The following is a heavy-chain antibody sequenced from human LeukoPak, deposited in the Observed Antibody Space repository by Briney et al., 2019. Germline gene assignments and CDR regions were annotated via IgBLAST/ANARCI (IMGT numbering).Heavy chain of an antibody. Sequence: SQTLSLTCTVSGGSISSGDYYWSWIRQPPGKGLEWIGYIYYSGSTYYNPSLKSRVTISVDTSKNHFSLKLSSVTAADTAVYYCARSLGDFWSGSPNFDYWGQGTLVTVSS. CDR3: ARSLGDFWSGSPNFDY. J-gene: IGHJ4*02. D-gene: IGHD3-3*01. CDR1: GGSISSGDYY. V-gene: IGHV4-30-4*08. CDR2: IYYSGST.